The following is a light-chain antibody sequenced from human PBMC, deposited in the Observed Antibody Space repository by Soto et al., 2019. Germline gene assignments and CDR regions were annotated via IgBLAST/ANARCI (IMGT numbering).Light chain of an antibody. CDR3: QQYYTTPQT. J-gene: IGKJ1*01. CDR2: WAS. V-gene: IGKV4-1*01. Sequence: DIVMTQSPDSLAVSLGERATINCKSSQNVFYSSDNKNYLAWYQQKPGQPPKLLIYWASTRESGVPDRFSGSGSGTDFTLTISSPQAEDVAVYYCQQYYTTPQTFGQGTKVEIK. CDR1: QNVFYSSDNKNY.